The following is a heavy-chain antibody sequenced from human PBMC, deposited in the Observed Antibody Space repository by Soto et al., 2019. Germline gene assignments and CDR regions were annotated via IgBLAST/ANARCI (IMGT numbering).Heavy chain of an antibody. J-gene: IGHJ4*02. CDR3: ASSYGSGDRALDY. V-gene: IGHV1-69*02. CDR1: GDTFNFYS. CDR2: VNPIVSMS. D-gene: IGHD3-10*01. Sequence: QVQLVQSGAEVKRPGSSVKVSCKASGDTFNFYSINWVRQAPGLGLEWMGRVNPIVSMSNYAQKFQGRVTMTADKSTSTAYMELSSLRSEDTASYYWASSYGSGDRALDYWGQGALVTVSS.